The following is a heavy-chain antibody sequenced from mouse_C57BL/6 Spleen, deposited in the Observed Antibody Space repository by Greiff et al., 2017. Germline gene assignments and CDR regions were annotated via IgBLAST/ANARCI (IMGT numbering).Heavy chain of an antibody. CDR1: GYTFTDYE. CDR3: TRRRILGYAMDY. V-gene: IGHV1-15*01. J-gene: IGHJ4*01. Sequence: QVQLKQSGAELVRPGASVTLSCKASGYTFTDYEMHWVKQTPVHGLEWIGAIDPETGGTAYNQKFKGKAILTADKSSSTAYMELRSLTSEDSAVYYCTRRRILGYAMDYWGQGTSVTVSS. CDR2: IDPETGGT. D-gene: IGHD4-1*01.